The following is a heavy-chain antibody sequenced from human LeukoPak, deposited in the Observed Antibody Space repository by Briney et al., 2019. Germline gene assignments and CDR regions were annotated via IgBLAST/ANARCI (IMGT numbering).Heavy chain of an antibody. CDR3: ARDLPGIAVAGTVDY. V-gene: IGHV1-69*06. CDR2: IIPIFGTA. D-gene: IGHD6-19*01. Sequence: ASVKVSCKASGGTFSSYAISWVRQAPGQGLEWMGGIIPIFGTANYAQKFQGRVTMTEDTSTDTAYMELSSVTAADTAVYYCARDLPGIAVAGTVDYWGQGTLVTVSS. CDR1: GGTFSSYA. J-gene: IGHJ4*02.